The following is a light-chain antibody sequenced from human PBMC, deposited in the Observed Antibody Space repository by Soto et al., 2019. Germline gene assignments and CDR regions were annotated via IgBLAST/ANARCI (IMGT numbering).Light chain of an antibody. CDR1: SSDVGSYNR. CDR3: SSYTSSSTYV. CDR2: EVN. Sequence: QSALTQPPSVSGSPGQSVTISCTGTSSDVGSYNRVSWYQQPPGTAPKLMIYEVNNRPSGVPDRFSGSKSSNTASLTISGLQAEDEADYYCSSYTSSSTYVFGTGTKDTDL. J-gene: IGLJ1*01. V-gene: IGLV2-18*02.